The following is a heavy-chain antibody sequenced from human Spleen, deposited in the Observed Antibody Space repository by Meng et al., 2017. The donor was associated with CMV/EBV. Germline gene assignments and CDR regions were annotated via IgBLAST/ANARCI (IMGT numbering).Heavy chain of an antibody. J-gene: IGHJ6*02. V-gene: IGHV3-66*03. CDR2: IYSCGST. Sequence: GGSLRLSCAASGFTVSSNYMSWVRQAPGKGLEWVSVIYSCGSTYYADSVKGRFTISRDNSKNTLYLQMNSLRAEDTAVYYCARDWGYYSYGMDVWGQGTTVTVSS. CDR1: GFTVSSNY. CDR3: ARDWGYYSYGMDV. D-gene: IGHD3-16*01.